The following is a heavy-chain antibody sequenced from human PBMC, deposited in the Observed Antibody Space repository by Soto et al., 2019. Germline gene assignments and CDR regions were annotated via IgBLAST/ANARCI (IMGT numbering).Heavy chain of an antibody. CDR1: GYTFTSYG. J-gene: IGHJ4*02. V-gene: IGHV1-18*01. CDR2: ISAYNGNT. Sequence: ASVKVSCKASGYTFTSYGISWVRQAPGQGLEWMGWISAYNGNTNYAQKHQGRVTMATDTSTSTAYMELRSLRSDDTAVYYCARASLIIDIVVVVAPDYWGQGTLVTVSS. CDR3: ARASLIIDIVVVVAPDY. D-gene: IGHD2-15*01.